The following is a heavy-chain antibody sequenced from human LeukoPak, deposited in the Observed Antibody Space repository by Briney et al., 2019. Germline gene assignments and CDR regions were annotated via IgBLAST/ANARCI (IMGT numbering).Heavy chain of an antibody. J-gene: IGHJ5*02. V-gene: IGHV3-20*04. CDR1: GFTFDDYG. D-gene: IGHD3-3*01. CDR2: INRNGGST. Sequence: PGGSLRLSCAASGFTFDDYGMSWVRQAPGKGLEWVSGINRNGGSTGYADSVKGRFTISRDNAKNSLYLQMNSLRAEDTALYYCARSITIFGVGRFDPWGQGTLVTVSS. CDR3: ARSITIFGVGRFDP.